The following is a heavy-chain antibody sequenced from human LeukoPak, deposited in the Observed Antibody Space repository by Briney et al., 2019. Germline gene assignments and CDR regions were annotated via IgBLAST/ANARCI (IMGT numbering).Heavy chain of an antibody. CDR1: GGSFSGYY. D-gene: IGHD2-8*01. Sequence: SETLSLTCAVYGGSFSGYYWSWIRQPPGKGLEWIGEINHSGSTNYNPSLKSRVTISVDTSKNQFSLKLSSVTAADTAVYYCARDNPMVYATYDHWGQGTLVTVSS. J-gene: IGHJ4*02. V-gene: IGHV4-34*01. CDR2: INHSGST. CDR3: ARDNPMVYATYDH.